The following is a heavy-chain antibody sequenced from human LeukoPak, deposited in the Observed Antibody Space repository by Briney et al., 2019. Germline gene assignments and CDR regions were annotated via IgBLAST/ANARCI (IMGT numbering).Heavy chain of an antibody. V-gene: IGHV3-23*01. CDR1: GFTFGDYA. CDR3: ATYRQVLLPFES. J-gene: IGHJ4*02. D-gene: IGHD2-8*02. CDR2: IFPSGGEI. Sequence: PGGSLRLSCTASGFTFGDYAMSWVRQPPGKGLEWVSSIFPSGGEIHYADSVRGRFTISRDNSKSTLSLQMNSLRDEDTAIYYCATYRQVLLPFESWGQGTLVTVSS.